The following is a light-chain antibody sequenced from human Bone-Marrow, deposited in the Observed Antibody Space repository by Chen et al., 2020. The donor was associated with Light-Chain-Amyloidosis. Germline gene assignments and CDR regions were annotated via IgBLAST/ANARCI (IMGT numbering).Light chain of an antibody. V-gene: IGLV1-44*01. CDR3: AAWDDSLNGVV. CDR2: SDD. Sequence: QSVLPQPPSTSVTPGQRVTISCSGSTSNIGTYTVNRYRQVPGTAPRLLIQSDDQRPSGVPDRFSGSKSGTSASLAISWLQSEDEADYYCAAWDDSLNGVVFGGGTKLTVL. CDR1: TSNIGTYT. J-gene: IGLJ2*01.